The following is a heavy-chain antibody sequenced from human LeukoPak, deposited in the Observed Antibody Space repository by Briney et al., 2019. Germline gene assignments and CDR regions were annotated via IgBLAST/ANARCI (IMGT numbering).Heavy chain of an antibody. CDR3: AGYSSSWTRATYYYFDY. J-gene: IGHJ4*02. CDR2: ISGSGGST. Sequence: GGSLRLSCAASGFTFSSYDMSWVRQAPGKGLEWVSAISGSGGSTYYADSVKGRFTISRDNSKNTLYLQMNSLRAEDTAVYYCAGYSSSWTRATYYYFDYSGQGTLVTVSS. V-gene: IGHV3-23*01. CDR1: GFTFSSYD. D-gene: IGHD6-13*01.